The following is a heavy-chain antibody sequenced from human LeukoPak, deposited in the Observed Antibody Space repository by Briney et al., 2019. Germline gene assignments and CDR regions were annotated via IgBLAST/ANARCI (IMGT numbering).Heavy chain of an antibody. Sequence: SGGSLRLSCAASGFTFSSYAMSWVRQAPGKGLEWVSYISSSSSTIYYADSVKGRFTISRDNARSSLYLQMNSLRAEDTAVYYCAREAGIAAAGYFDYWGQGTLVTVSS. D-gene: IGHD6-13*01. V-gene: IGHV3-48*01. CDR1: GFTFSSYA. CDR3: AREAGIAAAGYFDY. CDR2: ISSSSSTI. J-gene: IGHJ4*02.